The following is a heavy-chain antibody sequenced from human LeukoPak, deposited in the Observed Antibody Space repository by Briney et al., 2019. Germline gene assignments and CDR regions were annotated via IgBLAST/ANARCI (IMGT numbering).Heavy chain of an antibody. Sequence: SETLSLTCAVYGGSFSGYYWSWIRQPPGKGLEWIGEINHSGSTNYNPSLKSRVTISVDTSKNQFSLKLSSVTAADTAVYYCTRRPIAATAYYFDYWGQGTLVTVSS. CDR3: TRRPIAATAYYFDY. CDR2: INHSGST. V-gene: IGHV4-34*01. CDR1: GGSFSGYY. J-gene: IGHJ4*02. D-gene: IGHD6-6*01.